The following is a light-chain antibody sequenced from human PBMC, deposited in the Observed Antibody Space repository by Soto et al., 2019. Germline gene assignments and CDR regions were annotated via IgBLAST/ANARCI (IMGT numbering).Light chain of an antibody. V-gene: IGKV1-39*01. Sequence: DIQMTQSPSSLSASVGDRVTITCRPSQSISKYSNWYQQKPGKAPKLLIYAASSLQSGVPSRFSGSGSGTEFTLTISSLQPEDFATYYCQQSYSTPLFTFGPGTKVDIK. J-gene: IGKJ3*01. CDR1: QSISKY. CDR2: AAS. CDR3: QQSYSTPLFT.